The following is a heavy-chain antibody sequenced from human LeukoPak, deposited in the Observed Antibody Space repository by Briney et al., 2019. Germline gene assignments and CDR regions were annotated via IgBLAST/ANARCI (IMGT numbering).Heavy chain of an antibody. Sequence: GGSLRLSCAASGFTFSSCAMHWVRQAPGKGLEWVAVISYDGTNKYYADSVRGRFTISRDNSKNTLYLQMNSLRAEDTAVYYCAKGLDSRRELAPFDYWGQGTLVTVSS. V-gene: IGHV3-30*18. J-gene: IGHJ4*02. CDR2: ISYDGTNK. D-gene: IGHD1-26*01. CDR1: GFTFSSCA. CDR3: AKGLDSRRELAPFDY.